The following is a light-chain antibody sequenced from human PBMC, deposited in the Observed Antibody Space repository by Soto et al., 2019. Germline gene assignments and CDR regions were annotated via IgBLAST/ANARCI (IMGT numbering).Light chain of an antibody. J-gene: IGKJ1*01. CDR2: DAS. CDR1: QSVSSNY. V-gene: IGKV3-20*01. Sequence: EIVLTQSPGTLSLSPGERATLSCRASQSVSSNYLAWYQQKPGQAPRLLIYDASSRAPGIPDRFSGSGSGTDFALTISRLEPEDFAVYYCQQYGSSPWTFGQGTKVDIK. CDR3: QQYGSSPWT.